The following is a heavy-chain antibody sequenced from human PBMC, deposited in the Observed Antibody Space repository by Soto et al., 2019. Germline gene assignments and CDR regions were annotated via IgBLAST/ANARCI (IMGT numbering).Heavy chain of an antibody. D-gene: IGHD2-21*02. V-gene: IGHV1-18*04. CDR1: GYTFTSYA. Sequence: QVQLVQSGAEVKKPGASVKVSCKASGYTFTSYAFNWVRQAPGQGLEWMGGISAYSGNTNYSQKFQGRVTMTTAKSTSTAYMELRSLRSDDTAVYYCARDQTVLDYWGQGTLVTVST. CDR2: ISAYSGNT. J-gene: IGHJ4*02. CDR3: ARDQTVLDY.